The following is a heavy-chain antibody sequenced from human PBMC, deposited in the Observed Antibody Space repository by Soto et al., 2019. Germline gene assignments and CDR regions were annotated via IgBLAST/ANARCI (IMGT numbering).Heavy chain of an antibody. CDR3: ARPSIAARQGYYYYGMDV. J-gene: IGHJ6*02. V-gene: IGHV1-69*12. D-gene: IGHD6-6*01. Sequence: QVQLVQSGAEVKKPGSSVKVSCKASGGTFSSYAISWVRQAPGQGLEWMGGIIPIFGTANYAQKFQGRVTITADESTSTAYMALSSLRSEDTAVYYCARPSIAARQGYYYYGMDVWGQGTTVTVSS. CDR2: IIPIFGTA. CDR1: GGTFSSYA.